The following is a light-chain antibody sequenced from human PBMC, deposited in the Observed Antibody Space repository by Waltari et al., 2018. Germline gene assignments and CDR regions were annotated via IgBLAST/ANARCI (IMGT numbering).Light chain of an antibody. J-gene: IGLJ1*01. V-gene: IGLV2-11*01. CDR1: SSDVGRYDY. CDR3: CSRADSHTYV. CDR2: DVT. Sequence: QSALTQPHSVSGYPGQSVTIFCTGTSSDVGRYDYVSWYQQHPGTAPKLMICDVTKRPSGVPDRFSGSKSGNSASLTISGLQAEDEADYYCCSRADSHTYVFGTGTKVTVL.